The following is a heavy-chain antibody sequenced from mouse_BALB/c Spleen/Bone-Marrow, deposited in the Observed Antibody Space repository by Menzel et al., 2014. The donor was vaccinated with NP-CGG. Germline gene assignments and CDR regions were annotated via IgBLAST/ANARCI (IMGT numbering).Heavy chain of an antibody. CDR3: ARQILRGFAY. J-gene: IGHJ3*01. V-gene: IGHV5-12-1*01. CDR1: GFAFSSYD. D-gene: IGHD1-1*01. Sequence: EVKLMESGGGLVKPGGSLKLSCAASGFAFSSYDMSWVRQTPEKRLEWVAYISSGGGSTYYSDTVKGRFTISRDNAKNTLYLQMSSLKPEDTAMYYCARQILRGFAYWGQGTLVTVSA. CDR2: ISSGGGST.